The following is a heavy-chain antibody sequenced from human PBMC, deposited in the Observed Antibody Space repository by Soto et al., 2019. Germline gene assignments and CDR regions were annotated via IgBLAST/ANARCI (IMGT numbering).Heavy chain of an antibody. CDR2: IYYSGST. Sequence: SETLSLTCTVSGGSISSGDYYWSWIRQPPGKGLEWIGYIYYSGSTYYNPSLKSRVTISVDTSKNQFSLKLSSVTAADTAVYYCARVYGDYVEGDWFDPWGQGTLVTVSS. J-gene: IGHJ5*02. D-gene: IGHD4-17*01. CDR3: ARVYGDYVEGDWFDP. V-gene: IGHV4-30-4*01. CDR1: GGSISSGDYY.